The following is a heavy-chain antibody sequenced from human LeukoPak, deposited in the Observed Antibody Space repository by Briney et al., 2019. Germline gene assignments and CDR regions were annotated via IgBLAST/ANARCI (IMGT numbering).Heavy chain of an antibody. CDR3: ARSREPGRDGDY. CDR1: GFTFSTYW. CDR2: ISSDGIST. V-gene: IGHV3-74*01. D-gene: IGHD5-24*01. Sequence: PGGSLRLSCAASGFTFSTYWMHWVRQVPGKGLVWVSRISSDGISTAYADSVKGRFTLSRDNAENTLYLQMNSLRADDTAVYYCARSREPGRDGDYWGQGTLVTVSS. J-gene: IGHJ4*02.